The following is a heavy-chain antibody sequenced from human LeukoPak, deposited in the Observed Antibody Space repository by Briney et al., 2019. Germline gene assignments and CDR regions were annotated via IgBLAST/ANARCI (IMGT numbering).Heavy chain of an antibody. V-gene: IGHV4-59*01. Sequence: SETLSLTCTVSGGSISSYYWSWIRQPPGKGLEWIGYTYYSGSTNYNPSLKSRVTISVDTSKNQFSLKLSSVTAADTAVYYCARDGDGYNRYWGQGTLVTVSS. CDR3: ARDGDGYNRY. D-gene: IGHD5-24*01. J-gene: IGHJ4*02. CDR2: TYYSGST. CDR1: GGSISSYY.